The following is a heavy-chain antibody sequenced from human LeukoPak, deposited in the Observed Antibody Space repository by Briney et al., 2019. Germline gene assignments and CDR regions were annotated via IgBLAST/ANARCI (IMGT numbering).Heavy chain of an antibody. V-gene: IGHV3-30*03. Sequence: GGSLRLSCAASGFTFSSYGMHWVRQAPGKGLEWVAVISYDGSNKYYADSVKGRFTISRDNSKNTLYLQMNSLRAEDTAVYYCARENMITFGGVIATSGDYWGQGTLVTVSS. J-gene: IGHJ4*02. CDR3: ARENMITFGGVIATSGDY. CDR2: ISYDGSNK. CDR1: GFTFSSYG. D-gene: IGHD3-16*02.